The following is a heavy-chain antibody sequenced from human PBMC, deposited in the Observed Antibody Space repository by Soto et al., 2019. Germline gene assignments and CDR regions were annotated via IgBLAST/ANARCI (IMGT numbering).Heavy chain of an antibody. CDR1: RFTFSSYA. CDR3: ARDGGSPGNYYSASDL. V-gene: IGHV3-30*04. J-gene: IGHJ3*01. D-gene: IGHD1-26*01. Sequence: QVQLVESGGDVVQPGGSLRLSCAGSRFTFSSYAMHWVRQAPGKWLEWVSVISPDGSDTFYAESVKGRFTIPRDNSKNTMYVQMNSLRPEDTAIYYCARDGGSPGNYYSASDLWRQGTMVTVSS. CDR2: ISPDGSDT.